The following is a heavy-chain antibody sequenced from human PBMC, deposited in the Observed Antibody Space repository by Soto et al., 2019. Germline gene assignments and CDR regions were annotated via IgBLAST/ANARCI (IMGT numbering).Heavy chain of an antibody. CDR2: ISAYNGNT. CDR1: GYAFTSYG. CDR3: ARDPSRRLVRPTSFDY. D-gene: IGHD3-10*01. J-gene: IGHJ4*02. Sequence: QVQLVQSGAEVKKPGASVKVSCKASGYAFTSYGISWVRQAPGQGLEWMGWISAYNGNTNYAQKLQGRVIMTADTSTSTAYMELRSLRSDDTAVYYCARDPSRRLVRPTSFDYWGQGTLVTVSS. V-gene: IGHV1-18*01.